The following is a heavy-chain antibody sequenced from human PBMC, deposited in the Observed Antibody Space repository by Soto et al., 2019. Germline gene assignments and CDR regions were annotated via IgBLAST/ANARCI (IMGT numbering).Heavy chain of an antibody. D-gene: IGHD5-12*01. J-gene: IGHJ6*02. CDR3: AKDFLRLRALVYYGMDV. V-gene: IGHV3-30*18. CDR2: ISYDGSNK. CDR1: GFTFSSYG. Sequence: GGSLRLSCAASGFTFSSYGMHWVRQAPGKGLEWVAVISYDGSNKYYADSVKGRFTISRDNSKNTLYLQMNSLRAEDTAVYYCAKDFLRLRALVYYGMDVWGQGTTVTVSS.